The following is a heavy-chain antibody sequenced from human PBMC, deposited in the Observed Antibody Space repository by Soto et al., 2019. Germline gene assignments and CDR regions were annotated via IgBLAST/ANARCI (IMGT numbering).Heavy chain of an antibody. CDR3: ARDQEWLLSWSDY. J-gene: IGHJ4*02. Sequence: GGSLRLSCAASGFTFSSYWMSWVRQAPGKGLEWVANIKKDGSEKYYVDSVKGRFTISRDNAKNSLYLQMNRLRAEDTDVYYCARDQEWLLSWSDYWGQGTLVTVSS. CDR1: GFTFSSYW. CDR2: IKKDGSEK. D-gene: IGHD3-3*01. V-gene: IGHV3-7*01.